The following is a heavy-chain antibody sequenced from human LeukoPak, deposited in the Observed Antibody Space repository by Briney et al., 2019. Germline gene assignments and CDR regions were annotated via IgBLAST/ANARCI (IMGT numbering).Heavy chain of an antibody. V-gene: IGHV3-30*02. D-gene: IGHD1-1*01. Sequence: GGSLRLSCAASGFTFSSYGMPWVRQAPGKGLEWVAFIRYDGSNKYYADSVKGRFTISRDNSKNTLHLQMNSLRAEDTAVYYCAKDLGTTGTPDYWGQGTLVTVSS. CDR2: IRYDGSNK. CDR3: AKDLGTTGTPDY. CDR1: GFTFSSYG. J-gene: IGHJ4*02.